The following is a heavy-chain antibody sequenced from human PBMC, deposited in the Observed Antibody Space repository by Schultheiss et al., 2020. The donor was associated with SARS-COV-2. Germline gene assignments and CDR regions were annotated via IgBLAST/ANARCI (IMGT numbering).Heavy chain of an antibody. CDR2: IRYDGRTE. D-gene: IGHD2-15*01. CDR3: AREEVVITAAGLDC. CDR1: GFNFWNYG. J-gene: IGHJ4*02. V-gene: IGHV3-30*02. Sequence: GGSLRLSCAASGFNFWNYGMHWVRQAPGKGMEWVAFIRYDGRTEEYADSVKGGVTISRDNSKNTLFLQLNSLRREDTAVYYCAREEVVITAAGLDCWGQGALVTVSS.